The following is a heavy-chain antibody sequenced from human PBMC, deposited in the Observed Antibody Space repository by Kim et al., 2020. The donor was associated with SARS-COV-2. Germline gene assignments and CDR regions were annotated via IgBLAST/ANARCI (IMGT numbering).Heavy chain of an antibody. D-gene: IGHD6-13*01. J-gene: IGHJ3*02. CDR2: VSYSGTT. CDR3: ARRRGSNWSDAFDI. V-gene: IGHV4-59*08. Sequence: SETLSLTCTVSGGSISNYYWSWIRQPPGKGLDWIGYVSYSGTTNYNPSLKSRVTISVDTSKNQFSLNLNSVTAADTAVYFCARRRGSNWSDAFDIWGQGTVVLFSS. CDR1: GGSISNYY.